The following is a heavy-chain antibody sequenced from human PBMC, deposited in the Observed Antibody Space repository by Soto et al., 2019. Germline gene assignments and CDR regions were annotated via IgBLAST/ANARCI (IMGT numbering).Heavy chain of an antibody. V-gene: IGHV4-59*01. Sequence: SETLSLTCTVSGGSISSYYWSWLRQPPGKGLEWIGYIYYSGSTNYNPSLKSRVTISVETSKNQFSLKLSSVTAADTAVYYCARDGGPWLGDAFDIWGQGTMVT. J-gene: IGHJ3*02. CDR1: GGSISSYY. CDR3: ARDGGPWLGDAFDI. CDR2: IYYSGST. D-gene: IGHD6-19*01.